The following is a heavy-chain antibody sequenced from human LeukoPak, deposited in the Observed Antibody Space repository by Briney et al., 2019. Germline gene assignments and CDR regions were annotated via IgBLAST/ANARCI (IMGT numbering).Heavy chain of an antibody. CDR1: GFTFDDYG. CDR3: ARVVGRNWFDP. V-gene: IGHV3-20*04. CDR2: INWNGGST. Sequence: TGGSLRLSCAASGFTFDDYGMSWVRQAPGKGLEWVSGINWNGGSTGYADSVKGRFTIPRDNAKNSLYLQMNSLRAEDTALYYCARVVGRNWFDPWGQGTLVAVSS. J-gene: IGHJ5*02. D-gene: IGHD2-2*01.